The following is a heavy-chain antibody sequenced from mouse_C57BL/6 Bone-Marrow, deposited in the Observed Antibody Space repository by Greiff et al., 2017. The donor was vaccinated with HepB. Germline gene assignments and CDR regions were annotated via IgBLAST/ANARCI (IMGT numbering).Heavy chain of an antibody. Sequence: VQLKQSGPGLVKPSQTVFLTCTVTGISITTGNYRWSWIRQFPGNKLEWIGYIYYSGTITYNPSLTSRTTITRDTPKNQFFLEMNSLTAEDTATYYCAREITYYYAMDYWGQGTSVTVSS. V-gene: IGHV3-5*01. D-gene: IGHD1-3*01. CDR2: IYYSGTI. J-gene: IGHJ4*01. CDR1: GISITTGNYR. CDR3: AREITYYYAMDY.